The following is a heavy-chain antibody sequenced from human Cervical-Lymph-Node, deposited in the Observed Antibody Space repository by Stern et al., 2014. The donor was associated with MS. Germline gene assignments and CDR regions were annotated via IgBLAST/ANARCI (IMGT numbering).Heavy chain of an antibody. D-gene: IGHD6-6*01. CDR1: GFSLTTGGVA. V-gene: IGHV2-5*02. CDR2: IYWDDDR. J-gene: IGHJ3*02. Sequence: QVTLKESGPTLVKPTQTLRLTCTFSGFSLTTGGVAVGWIRQPPGKALEVLALIYWDDDRRYSPSLTSRLTIAKDTSKNQVVLTMTNMDPVDTGTYYCAHIKALSTFDIWGQGTTVTVSS. CDR3: AHIKALSTFDI.